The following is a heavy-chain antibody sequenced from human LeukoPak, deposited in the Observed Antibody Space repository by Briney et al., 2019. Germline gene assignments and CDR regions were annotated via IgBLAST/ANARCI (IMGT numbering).Heavy chain of an antibody. CDR1: GYTFTGQD. V-gene: IGHV1-2*02. CDR3: ASYPRYSSSPPFDY. Sequence: ASVKVSCKASGYTFTGQDMHWVRQAPGQGLEWMGWINPNTGDTNYAQKFQGRVTMTGDTTISTAYMDLSRLTSDDTAVYYCASYPRYSSSPPFDYWGQGTLVSVSS. D-gene: IGHD6-19*01. CDR2: INPNTGDT. J-gene: IGHJ4*02.